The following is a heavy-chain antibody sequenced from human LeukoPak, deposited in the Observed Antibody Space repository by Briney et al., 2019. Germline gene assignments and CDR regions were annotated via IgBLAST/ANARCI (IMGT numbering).Heavy chain of an antibody. D-gene: IGHD7-27*01. J-gene: IGHJ5*02. CDR3: ASWDWFDP. V-gene: IGHV3-48*01. Sequence: GGALRLSFAASGFTLSTYTMNWVRPAPGKGLGGGSYIIISSDTIYYADSVKGRFTISRDNAKNSLYLQMNGLTAEDTAVYYCASWDWFDPWGQGTLVTVSS. CDR2: IIISSDTI. CDR1: GFTLSTYT.